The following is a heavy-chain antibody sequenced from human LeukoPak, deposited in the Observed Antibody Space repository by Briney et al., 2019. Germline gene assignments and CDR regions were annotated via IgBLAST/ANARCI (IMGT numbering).Heavy chain of an antibody. J-gene: IGHJ4*02. CDR1: GLTFSSYD. V-gene: IGHV3-48*03. CDR2: ISGSGGST. CDR3: ARGRIYFDY. Sequence: PGGSLRLSCTASGLTFSSYDMHWVRQAPGKGLEWVSYISGSGGSTYYADSVKGRFTISRDNAKNSLYLQMNSLRAEDTAVYYCARGRIYFDYWGQGTLVTVSS. D-gene: IGHD2-15*01.